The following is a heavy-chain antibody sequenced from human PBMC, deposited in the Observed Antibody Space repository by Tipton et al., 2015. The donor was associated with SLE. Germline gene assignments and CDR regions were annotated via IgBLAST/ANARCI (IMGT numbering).Heavy chain of an antibody. D-gene: IGHD6-13*01. CDR2: INHSGST. CDR3: AEPYSSSP. CDR1: GGSISSSSYY. J-gene: IGHJ5*02. Sequence: LRLSCTVSGGSISSSSYYWSWIRQPPGKGLEWIGEINHSGSTNYNPSLKSRVTISVDTSKNQFSLKLSSVTAADTAVYYCAEPYSSSPWGQGTLVTVSS. V-gene: IGHV4-39*07.